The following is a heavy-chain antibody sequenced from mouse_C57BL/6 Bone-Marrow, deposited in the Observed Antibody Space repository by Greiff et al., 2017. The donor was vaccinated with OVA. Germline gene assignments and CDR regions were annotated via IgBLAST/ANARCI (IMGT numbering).Heavy chain of an antibody. CDR1: GYTFTSYW. CDR3: ARPGDGYFFFDY. Sequence: QVQLQQPGADLVKPGASVKLSCKASGYTFTSYWMHWVKQRPGQGLEWIGMIHPNSGSTNYNEKFKSKATLTVDKSSSTAYMQLSSLTSEDSAVYYCARPGDGYFFFDYWGQGTTLTVSS. V-gene: IGHV1-64*01. J-gene: IGHJ2*01. D-gene: IGHD2-3*01. CDR2: IHPNSGST.